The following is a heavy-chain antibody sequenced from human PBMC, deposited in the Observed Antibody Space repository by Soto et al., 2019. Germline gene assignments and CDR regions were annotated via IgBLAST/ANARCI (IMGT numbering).Heavy chain of an antibody. Sequence: AGESLKISCKASGYDFATFWIVWVRQVPGKGLEWMGVFYPDDSDVTYSPPFQGQVTISANKSTTTAYLHGRDLRASDPAIYYCARHRNAGWFGPWGQGTPVTVPQ. V-gene: IGHV5-51*01. CDR2: FYPDDSDV. J-gene: IGHJ5*02. CDR1: GYDFATFW. CDR3: ARHRNAGWFGP.